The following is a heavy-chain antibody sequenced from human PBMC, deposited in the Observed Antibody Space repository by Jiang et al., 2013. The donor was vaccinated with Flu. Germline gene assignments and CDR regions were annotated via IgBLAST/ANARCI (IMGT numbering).Heavy chain of an antibody. J-gene: IGHJ2*01. Sequence: LVESGGALVQPGGSLRLSCAASGFILSRYWMTWVRQAPGKGLEWVANIKQDGSEKYYVDSVKGRFTISRDNARNSLNLQMNSLRAEDTAVYYCARRGGGDSWARYFDLWGRGTLVTVSS. CDR1: GFILSRYW. V-gene: IGHV3-7*01. CDR3: ARRGGGDSWARYFDL. D-gene: IGHD3-10*01. CDR2: IKQDGSEK.